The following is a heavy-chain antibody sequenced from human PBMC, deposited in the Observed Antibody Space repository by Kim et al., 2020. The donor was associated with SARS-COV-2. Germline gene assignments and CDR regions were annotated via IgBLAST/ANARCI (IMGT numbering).Heavy chain of an antibody. Sequence: GGSLRLSCAASGFTFSDYYMSWIRQAPGKGLEWVSYISSSGTTIYYADSVKGRFTISRDNAKNSLYLQMNSLRAEDTAVYYCARDYYDSSAYYYFAYYYYGMDVGGQGTTVTVSS. CDR1: GFTFSDYY. D-gene: IGHD3-22*01. J-gene: IGHJ6*02. CDR3: ARDYYDSSAYYYFAYYYYGMDV. V-gene: IGHV3-11*04. CDR2: ISSSGTTI.